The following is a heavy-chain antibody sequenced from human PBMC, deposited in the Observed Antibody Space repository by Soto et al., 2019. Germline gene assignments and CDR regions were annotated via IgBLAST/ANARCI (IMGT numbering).Heavy chain of an antibody. D-gene: IGHD2-21*02. CDR1: GFTFSSYS. CDR2: ISSSSSTI. CDR3: ASGFREPGMVVTATPSDAFDI. Sequence: GGSLRLSCAASGFTFSSYSMNWVRQAPGKGLEWVSYISSSSSTIYYADSVKGRFTISRYNAKNSLYLQMNSLRDEDTAVYYCASGFREPGMVVTATPSDAFDIWGQGTMVTVSS. V-gene: IGHV3-48*02. J-gene: IGHJ3*02.